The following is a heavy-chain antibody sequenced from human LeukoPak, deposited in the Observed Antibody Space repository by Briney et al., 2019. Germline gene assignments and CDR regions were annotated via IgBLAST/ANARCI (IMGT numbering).Heavy chain of an antibody. D-gene: IGHD4-17*01. CDR1: GFTFSSYA. V-gene: IGHV3-30-3*01. Sequence: PGGSLRLSCAASGFTFSSYAMHWVRQAPGKGLEWVAVISYDGSNKYYADSVKGRFTISRDNSKNTLYLQMNSLRAADTAVYFCARAKTTVTTSYYYYGMDVWGQGTTVTVSS. CDR2: ISYDGSNK. J-gene: IGHJ6*02. CDR3: ARAKTTVTTSYYYYGMDV.